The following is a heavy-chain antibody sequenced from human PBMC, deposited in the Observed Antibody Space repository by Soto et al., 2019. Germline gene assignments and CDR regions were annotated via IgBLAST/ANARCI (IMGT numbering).Heavy chain of an antibody. D-gene: IGHD5-18*01. V-gene: IGHV3-30*18. CDR2: ISYDGTNK. Sequence: QVQLVESGGGVVQPGRSLRLSCAASGFTFSSYGMHWVRQAPGKGLEWVALISYDGTNKYYADSVKGRFTISRDNSKNTQYLQMNSLRAEDTAVYYCAKDSGRGYNYGQHWFGPWGQGTLVTVSS. J-gene: IGHJ5*02. CDR1: GFTFSSYG. CDR3: AKDSGRGYNYGQHWFGP.